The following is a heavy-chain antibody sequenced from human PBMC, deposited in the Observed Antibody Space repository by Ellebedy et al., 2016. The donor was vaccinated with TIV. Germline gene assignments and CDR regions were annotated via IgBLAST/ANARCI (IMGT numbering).Heavy chain of an antibody. V-gene: IGHV3-23*01. CDR3: AKEGTGYSSGC. Sequence: GGSLRLXCAASGFTFSSYGMHWVRQAPGKGLEWVSAISGSGGSTYYADSVKGRFTISRDNSKNTLYLQMNSLRAEDTAVYYCAKEGTGYSSGCWGQGTLVTVSS. CDR1: GFTFSSYG. J-gene: IGHJ4*02. CDR2: ISGSGGST. D-gene: IGHD6-19*01.